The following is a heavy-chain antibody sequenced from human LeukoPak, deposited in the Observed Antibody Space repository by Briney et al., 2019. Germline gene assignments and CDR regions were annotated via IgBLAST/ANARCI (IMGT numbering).Heavy chain of an antibody. Sequence: PSETLSLTCTVSGGSISSSSYYWGWIRQPPGKGLEWIGSIYYSGSTYYNPSLKSRVTISVDTSKNQFSLKLSPVTAADTAVYYCARHKEAVVPAKPFDYWGQGTLVTVSS. CDR1: GGSISSSSYY. CDR2: IYYSGST. D-gene: IGHD2-2*01. CDR3: ARHKEAVVPAKPFDY. J-gene: IGHJ4*02. V-gene: IGHV4-39*01.